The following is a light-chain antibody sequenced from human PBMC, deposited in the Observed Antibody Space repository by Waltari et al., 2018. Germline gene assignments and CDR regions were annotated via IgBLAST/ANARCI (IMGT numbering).Light chain of an antibody. V-gene: IGLV2-8*01. J-gene: IGLJ2*01. CDR1: SSDVGSYNP. CDR2: EVT. CDR3: ASYAGSNNWE. Sequence: QSALTQPPSASGSPGQSVPISCPGTSSDVGSYNPVSWYQQHPGKTPKLLIYEVTRRPSGVPDRFSGSKSGNTASLTVSGLQADDEADYYCASYAGSNNWEFGGGTKLTVL.